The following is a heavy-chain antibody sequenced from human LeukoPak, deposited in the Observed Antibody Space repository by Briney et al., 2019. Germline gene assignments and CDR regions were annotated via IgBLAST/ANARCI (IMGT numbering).Heavy chain of an antibody. Sequence: SETLSLTCTVSGGSISGYYWSWIRQPPGKGLEWIGYIYYSGSTNYSPSLKSRVTILVDTSRNQFSLKLSSVTAADTAVYYCVRAVVVTAIPYYFDYWGQGTLVTVSS. CDR1: GGSISGYY. V-gene: IGHV4-59*01. CDR2: IYYSGST. CDR3: VRAVVVTAIPYYFDY. D-gene: IGHD2-21*02. J-gene: IGHJ4*02.